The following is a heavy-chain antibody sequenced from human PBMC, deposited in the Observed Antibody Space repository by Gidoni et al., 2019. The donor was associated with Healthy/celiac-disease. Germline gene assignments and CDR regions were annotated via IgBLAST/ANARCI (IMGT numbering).Heavy chain of an antibody. V-gene: IGHV3-15*01. CDR3: TTDLIDILTGYSYYGMDV. CDR1: GFMLRNAW. D-gene: IGHD3-9*01. CDR2: IKSKTDGGTT. J-gene: IGHJ6*02. Sequence: EVQLVVSGGGMVKPGGSLRLSCAASGFMLRNAWLSWVGQAPGKGLEWFGRIKSKTDGGTTDYAAPVKGRFTISRDDSKNTLYLQMNSLKTEDTAVYYCTTDLIDILTGYSYYGMDVWGQGTTVTVSS.